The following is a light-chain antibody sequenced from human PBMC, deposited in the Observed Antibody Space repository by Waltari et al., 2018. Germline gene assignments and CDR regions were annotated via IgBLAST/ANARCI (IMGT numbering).Light chain of an antibody. CDR3: QQYYTIFPL. J-gene: IGKJ2*01. Sequence: DIVMTQSPESLAVSLGERATINCKSSQSLLQTSNNKNYLACYQQKPGQPPKLLIYWASTRESGFPDRFSGRGSGTDFTLPINSLQPVDVALYYWQQYYTIFPLFGQGTKLEIK. CDR1: QSLLQTSNNKNY. V-gene: IGKV4-1*01. CDR2: WAS.